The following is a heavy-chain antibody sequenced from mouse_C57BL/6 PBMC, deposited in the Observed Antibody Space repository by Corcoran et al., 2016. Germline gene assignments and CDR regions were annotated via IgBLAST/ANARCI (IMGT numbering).Heavy chain of an antibody. Sequence: QIQLVQSGPELKKPGETVKISCKASGYTFTTYGMSWVKQAPGKGLKWMGWINTYSGVPTYADDFKGRFAFSLETSASTAYLQINNLKNEDTATYFCARQGAQATFAYWGQGTLVTVSA. CDR2: INTYSGVP. V-gene: IGHV9-3*01. CDR3: ARQGAQATFAY. CDR1: GYTFTTYG. J-gene: IGHJ3*01. D-gene: IGHD3-2*02.